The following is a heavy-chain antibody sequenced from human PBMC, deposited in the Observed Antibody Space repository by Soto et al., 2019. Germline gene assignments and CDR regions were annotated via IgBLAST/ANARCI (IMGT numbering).Heavy chain of an antibody. Sequence: GGSLRLSCAASGFTFSSYAMSWVRQAPGKGLEWVSAISGSGGSTYYADSVKGRFTISRDNSKNTLYLQMNSLRAEDTAVYYCAKRGGDSSGWYGLHFDYWGQGTLVTVSS. CDR3: AKRGGDSSGWYGLHFDY. V-gene: IGHV3-23*01. J-gene: IGHJ4*02. CDR2: ISGSGGST. D-gene: IGHD6-19*01. CDR1: GFTFSSYA.